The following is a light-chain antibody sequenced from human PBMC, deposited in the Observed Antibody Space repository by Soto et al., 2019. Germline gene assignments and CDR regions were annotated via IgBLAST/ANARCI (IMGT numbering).Light chain of an antibody. CDR2: DNN. V-gene: IGLV1-51*01. J-gene: IGLJ2*01. CDR1: SSNIGNNY. Sequence: HSVLTQPPSVSAAPGQKVTISCSGSSSNIGNNYVSWYQQLPGTAPKLLIYDNNKRPSGIPDRFSGSKSGTSGTLDITGLQTGEEADYYCATWDYSLTGEVFGGGTKVTVL. CDR3: ATWDYSLTGEV.